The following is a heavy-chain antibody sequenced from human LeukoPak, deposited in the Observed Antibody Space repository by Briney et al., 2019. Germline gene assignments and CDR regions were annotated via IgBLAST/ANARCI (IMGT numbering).Heavy chain of an antibody. CDR2: ISSSSSTI. CDR1: GFTFSSYS. J-gene: IGHJ4*02. D-gene: IGHD6-19*01. Sequence: PGGSLRLSCAASGFTFSSYSMNWVRQAPGKGLEWVSYISSSSSTIYYADSVKGRFTISRDNSKNTLFLQMNSLRAEDTAVYYCARRTSSGWADYWGQGTLVTVSS. V-gene: IGHV3-48*01. CDR3: ARRTSSGWADY.